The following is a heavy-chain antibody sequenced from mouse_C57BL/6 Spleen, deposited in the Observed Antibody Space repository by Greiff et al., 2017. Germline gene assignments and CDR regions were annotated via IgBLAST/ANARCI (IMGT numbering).Heavy chain of an antibody. Sequence: EVQLQQSGPELVKPGASVKISCKASGYSFTGYYMNWVKQSPEKSLEWIGEINPSTGGTTYNQKFKAKATLTVDKSSSTAYMQLKSLTSEDSAVXYCARRGRDWYFDVWGTGTTVTVSS. V-gene: IGHV1-42*01. CDR1: GYSFTGYY. J-gene: IGHJ1*03. CDR3: ARRGRDWYFDV. CDR2: INPSTGGT.